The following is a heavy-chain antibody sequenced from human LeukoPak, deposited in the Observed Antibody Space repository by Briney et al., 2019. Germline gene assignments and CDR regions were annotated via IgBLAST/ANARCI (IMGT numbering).Heavy chain of an antibody. CDR3: ARGVVVVAATPPWFDP. J-gene: IGHJ5*02. V-gene: IGHV3-48*01. CDR2: ISSSSSTI. Sequence: GSLRLSCAASGFTFSSYGMNWVRQAPGKGLEWVSCISSSSSTIYYADSVKGRFTISRDNAKNSLYLQMDSLRAEDTAVYYCARGVVVVAATPPWFDPWGQGTLVTVSS. D-gene: IGHD2-15*01. CDR1: GFTFSSYG.